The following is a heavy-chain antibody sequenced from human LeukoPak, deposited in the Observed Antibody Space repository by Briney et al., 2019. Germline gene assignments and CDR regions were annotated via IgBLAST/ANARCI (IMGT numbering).Heavy chain of an antibody. CDR1: GGSITNYY. J-gene: IGHJ5*02. CDR2: SYYNGNT. D-gene: IGHD3-9*01. V-gene: IGHV4-59*08. CDR3: ARQTQLRYFDWLLYVSWFDP. Sequence: SETLSLTCTVSGGSITNYYWSWIRQPPGKGLEWIGFSYYNGNTNYNPSLKSRVTISVDTSKNQFSLKLSSVTAADTAVYYCARQTQLRYFDWLLYVSWFDPWGQGTLVTVSS.